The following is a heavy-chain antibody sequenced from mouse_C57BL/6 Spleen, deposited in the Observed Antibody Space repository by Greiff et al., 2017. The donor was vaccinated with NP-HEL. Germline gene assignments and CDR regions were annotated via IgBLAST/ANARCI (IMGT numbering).Heavy chain of an antibody. CDR1: GFNIKDDY. J-gene: IGHJ2*01. Sequence: EVQLQQSGAELVRPGASVKLSCTASGFNIKDDYMHWVKQRPEQGLEWIGWIDPENGDTEYASKFQGKATITADTSSNTAYLQLSSLTSEDTAVYYCTTEGAYYGNSFDYWGQGTTLTVSS. CDR3: TTEGAYYGNSFDY. CDR2: IDPENGDT. D-gene: IGHD2-10*01. V-gene: IGHV14-4*01.